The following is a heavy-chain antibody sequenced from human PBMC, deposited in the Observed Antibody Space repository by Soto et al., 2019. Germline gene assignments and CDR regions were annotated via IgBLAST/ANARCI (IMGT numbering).Heavy chain of an antibody. V-gene: IGHV4-59*01. Sequence: ETLSLTCVVSGGSITSYHWSWIRQFPGKGLEWIAYTAYTGNTNYNPSLKSRVTISMDTSKNQLSLKLTSMTAADTAVYCCARAGVESIPIFGVVAPYGMDVWGQGTTVTVSS. D-gene: IGHD3-3*01. J-gene: IGHJ6*02. CDR2: TAYTGNT. CDR3: ARAGVESIPIFGVVAPYGMDV. CDR1: GGSITSYH.